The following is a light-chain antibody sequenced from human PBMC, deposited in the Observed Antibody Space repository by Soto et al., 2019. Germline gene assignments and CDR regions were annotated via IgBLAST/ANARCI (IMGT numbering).Light chain of an antibody. J-gene: IGKJ1*01. V-gene: IGKV1-5*01. CDR1: QTISNL. Sequence: DIQMTQSPSTLSASVGERVTISCRASQTISNLLAWYQQKPGKAPKLLIYDASSLESGVPARFRGSGSGTEFTLTISSLQPEDFATYFCQQYDTYSWTFGQGTKVDNK. CDR3: QQYDTYSWT. CDR2: DAS.